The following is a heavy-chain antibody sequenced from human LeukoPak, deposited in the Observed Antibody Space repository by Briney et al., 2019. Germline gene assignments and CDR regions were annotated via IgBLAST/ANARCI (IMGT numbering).Heavy chain of an antibody. J-gene: IGHJ4*02. V-gene: IGHV4-39*01. CDR1: GGSISSSSYY. CDR3: ARPFGDGYFDY. D-gene: IGHD4-17*01. CDR2: IYYSGST. Sequence: SETLSLTCTVSGGSISSSSYYWGWIRQPPGQGLEWIGSIYYSGSTYYNPSLKSRVTISVDTSKNQFSLKLSSVTAADTAVYYCARPFGDGYFDYWGQGTLVTVSS.